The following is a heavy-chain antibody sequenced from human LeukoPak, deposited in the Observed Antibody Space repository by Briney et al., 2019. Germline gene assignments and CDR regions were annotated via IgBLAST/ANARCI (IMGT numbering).Heavy chain of an antibody. Sequence: KPGGSLRLSCVASGFTFSNYYMGWIRQAPGKGLEWVSYISRSGDSIHYADSVKGRFTISRDNAKNSLFLEMNSLRAEDTAVYYCASSIAEAGTGYWGQGTLVTVSS. D-gene: IGHD6-19*01. CDR2: ISRSGDSI. CDR1: GFTFSNYY. CDR3: ASSIAEAGTGY. J-gene: IGHJ4*02. V-gene: IGHV3-11*04.